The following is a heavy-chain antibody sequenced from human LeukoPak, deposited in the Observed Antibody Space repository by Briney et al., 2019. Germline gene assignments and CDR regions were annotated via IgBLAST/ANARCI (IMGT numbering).Heavy chain of an antibody. D-gene: IGHD6-13*01. CDR2: IYYSGST. V-gene: IGHV4-61*01. J-gene: IGHJ4*02. CDR3: ARDSYDAAAGY. CDR1: GGSVSSGSYY. Sequence: SETLSLTCTVSGGSVSSGSYYWSWIRQPPGKGLEWIGYIYYSGSTNYNPSLKSRVAISVDTSKNQFSLKLSSATAADTAVYYCARDSYDAAAGYWGQGTLVTVSS.